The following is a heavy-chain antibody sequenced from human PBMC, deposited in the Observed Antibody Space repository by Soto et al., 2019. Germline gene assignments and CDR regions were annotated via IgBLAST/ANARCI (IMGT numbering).Heavy chain of an antibody. CDR2: IYPGDSDT. J-gene: IGHJ4*02. Sequence: PGESLKISCKGSGYSFTSYWIGWVRQMPGKGLEWMGIIYPGDSDTRYSPSFQGQVTISADKSISTAYLQWSSLKASDTAMYYCARHGLGPTQDIVVVPAAAGQDYWGQGILVTVSS. CDR3: ARHGLGPTQDIVVVPAAAGQDY. CDR1: GYSFTSYW. D-gene: IGHD2-2*01. V-gene: IGHV5-51*01.